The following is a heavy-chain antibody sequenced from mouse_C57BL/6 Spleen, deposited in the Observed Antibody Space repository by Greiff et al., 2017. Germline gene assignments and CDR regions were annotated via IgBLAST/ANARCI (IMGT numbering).Heavy chain of an antibody. Sequence: QVQLQQSGAELVKPGASVKLSCKASGYTFTSYWMQWVKQRPGQGLEWIGEIDPSDSYTNYNQKFKGKATLTVDTSSSTAYMQLSSLTSEDSAVYYCARRSSGFYYAMDYWGQGTSVTVSS. V-gene: IGHV1-50*01. J-gene: IGHJ4*01. CDR1: GYTFTSYW. D-gene: IGHD3-2*02. CDR3: ARRSSGFYYAMDY. CDR2: IDPSDSYT.